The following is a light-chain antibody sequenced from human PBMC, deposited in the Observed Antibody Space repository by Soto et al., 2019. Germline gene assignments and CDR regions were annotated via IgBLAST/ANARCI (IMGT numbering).Light chain of an antibody. CDR1: QSIANY. CDR3: QQSYNNPKT. Sequence: IQMTQSPSSLSACVGDRVTITCRASQSIANYLNWYQQKPGKAPKLLIYAASTLESGVPSRFSGSGSGTDFTLTISSLQPEDFATYYCQQSYNNPKTFVQGTKEDIK. V-gene: IGKV1-39*01. CDR2: AAS. J-gene: IGKJ1*01.